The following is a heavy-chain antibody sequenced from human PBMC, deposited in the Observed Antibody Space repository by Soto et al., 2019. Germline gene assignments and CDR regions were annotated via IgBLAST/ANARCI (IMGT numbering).Heavy chain of an antibody. CDR1: GFTFSSFW. Sequence: EVQLVESGGGLVQPGGSLRLSCAASGFTFSSFWMHWVRQAPGKGLEWVSRASPDGTSTSYADSVKGRFTISRDNAKNTLFMQMNSLRAEDPAVYYCTRHGSVDYCLFDHWGQGTLVTVSS. CDR2: ASPDGTST. V-gene: IGHV3-74*01. CDR3: TRHGSVDYCLFDH. D-gene: IGHD2-21*02. J-gene: IGHJ5*02.